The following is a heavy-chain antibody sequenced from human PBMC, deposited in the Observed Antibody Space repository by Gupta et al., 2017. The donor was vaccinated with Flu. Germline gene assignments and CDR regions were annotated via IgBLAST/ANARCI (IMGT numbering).Heavy chain of an antibody. D-gene: IGHD6-6*01. CDR2: ISGSGGST. J-gene: IGHJ3*02. CDR3: AKDLKYSTDAFDI. CDR1: GFPFSSYA. Sequence: EVQLLESGGGLVQPGGSLRLSCAASGFPFSSYAMSWVRQAPGKGLEWVSAISGSGGSTYYADSVKGRFTISRDNSKNTLYLQMNSLRAEDTAVYYCAKDLKYSTDAFDIWGQGTMVTGSS. V-gene: IGHV3-23*01.